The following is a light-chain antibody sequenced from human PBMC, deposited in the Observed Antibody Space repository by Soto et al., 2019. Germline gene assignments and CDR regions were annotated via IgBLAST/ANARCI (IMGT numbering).Light chain of an antibody. Sequence: DIQMTQSPSTLSASVGDRVTITCRASQSISNWLAWYQQKPGKAPKLLIHEASSLETGVPSRFSGSGSGTEFTLNISSLQTDDFATYYCQQYKSYSRTFGQGTKVEIK. V-gene: IGKV1-5*03. CDR3: QQYKSYSRT. CDR1: QSISNW. CDR2: EAS. J-gene: IGKJ1*01.